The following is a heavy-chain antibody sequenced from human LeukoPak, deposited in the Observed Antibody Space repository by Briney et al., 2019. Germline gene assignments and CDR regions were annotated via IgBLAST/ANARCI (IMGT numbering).Heavy chain of an antibody. V-gene: IGHV4-59*11. J-gene: IGHJ6*03. Sequence: SETLSLTGSVSGGSISSHHWRWMPQPPGKGREGSGYFNYSGSTNHNTSHKTRLTISVDTSTHQCSLKLSSVTAADTAVYYCARVQPGVLCYYYSMDVWGKGTTVTASS. D-gene: IGHD1-14*01. CDR2: FNYSGST. CDR3: ARVQPGVLCYYYSMDV. CDR1: GGSISSHH.